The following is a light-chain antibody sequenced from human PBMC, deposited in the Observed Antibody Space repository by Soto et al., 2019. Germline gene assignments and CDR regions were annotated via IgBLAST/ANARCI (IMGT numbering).Light chain of an antibody. V-gene: IGKV1-33*01. CDR2: TVP. J-gene: IGKJ2*01. Sequence: DIQMTQSPSFLSASLGDGVTITCRASQDISTYLNWYQQKPGKAPNLLIYTVPNLETGVPSRFSGSGSGTVFTLTISALQPEDIATYYCQQYNSLPYTFGQGTRLEIE. CDR3: QQYNSLPYT. CDR1: QDISTY.